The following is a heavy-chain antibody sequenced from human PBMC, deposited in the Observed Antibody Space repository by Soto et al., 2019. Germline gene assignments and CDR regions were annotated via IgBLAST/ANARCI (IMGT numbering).Heavy chain of an antibody. J-gene: IGHJ4*02. Sequence: QVQLVQSGAEVKKPGASVKVSCKASGYTFTSYGISWVRQAPGQGLEWMGWISAYSGSTNYAQKLQGRVTMTTDTPTSTAYRELRSLRSDDTAVYYCARSIAAAVDFDHWGQGTLVTVSS. CDR3: ARSIAAAVDFDH. CDR2: ISAYSGST. CDR1: GYTFTSYG. V-gene: IGHV1-18*01. D-gene: IGHD6-13*01.